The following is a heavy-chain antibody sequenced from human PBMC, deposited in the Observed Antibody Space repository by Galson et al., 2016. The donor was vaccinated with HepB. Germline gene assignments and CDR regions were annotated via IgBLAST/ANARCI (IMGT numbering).Heavy chain of an antibody. CDR1: GFTFSSYA. CDR3: AKDLDSSGWYEGVY. D-gene: IGHD6-19*01. CDR2: ISIFGDNT. V-gene: IGHV3-23*01. Sequence: SLRLSCAASGFTFSSYAMNWVRQALGKGLEWVATISIFGDNTHYADSVKGRFTVSRDNSKSTFYLHMHSLRVEDTAIYHCAKDLDSSGWYEGVYWGQGTLVTVSS. J-gene: IGHJ4*02.